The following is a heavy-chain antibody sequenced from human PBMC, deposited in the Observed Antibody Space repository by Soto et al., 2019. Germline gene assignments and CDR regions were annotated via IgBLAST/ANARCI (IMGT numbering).Heavy chain of an antibody. D-gene: IGHD6-6*01. J-gene: IGHJ6*02. CDR2: MNPNSGNT. Sequence: ASVKVSCKASGYTFTSYDINWVRQATGQGLEWMGWMNPNSGNTGYAQKFQGRVTMTRNTSISTAYMELSSLRSEDTAVYYCAREGSYSSSTHYYYYGMDVWGQGTTVTVSS. CDR1: GYTFTSYD. V-gene: IGHV1-8*01. CDR3: AREGSYSSSTHYYYYGMDV.